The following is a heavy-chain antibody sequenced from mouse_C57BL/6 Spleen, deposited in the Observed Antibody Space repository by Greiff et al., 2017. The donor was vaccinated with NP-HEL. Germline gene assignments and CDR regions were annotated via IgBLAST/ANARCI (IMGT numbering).Heavy chain of an antibody. CDR1: GYTFTDYN. CDR3: ARKIYYDYDAWFAY. V-gene: IGHV1-18*01. J-gene: IGHJ3*01. CDR2: INPNNGGT. Sequence: VQLQQSGPELVKPGASVKIPCKASGYTFTDYNMDWVKQSHGKSLEWIGDINPNNGGTIYNQKFKGKATLTVDKSSITAYMELRSLTSEDTAVYYCARKIYYDYDAWFAYWGQGTLVTVSA. D-gene: IGHD2-4*01.